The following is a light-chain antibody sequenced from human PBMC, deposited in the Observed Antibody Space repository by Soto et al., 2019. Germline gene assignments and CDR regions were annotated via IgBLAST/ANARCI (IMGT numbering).Light chain of an antibody. CDR3: QQYGSSRLT. CDR1: QSVSSGK. J-gene: IGKJ4*01. Sequence: EIVLTQSPGTLSLSRGERATLSCRASQSVSSGKLAWYQQKPGQAPRLLIFGASGRATGIPDRFSGSGSGTDFSLTISRLEPEDSAVYYCQQYGSSRLTFGGGTKVDI. CDR2: GAS. V-gene: IGKV3-20*01.